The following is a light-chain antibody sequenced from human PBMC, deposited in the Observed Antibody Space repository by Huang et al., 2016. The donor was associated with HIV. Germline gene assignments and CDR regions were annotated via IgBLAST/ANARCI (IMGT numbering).Light chain of an antibody. CDR3: QQRSNWPPLT. CDR1: QSVSSY. Sequence: EIVLTQSPATLSLSPGERATLSCRASQSVSSYLAWYQQKPGQAPRLLIYDASNRATGSPARFSGSGSGTDFTLTISGLEPEDFAVYYCQQRSNWPPLTFGGGTKVE. CDR2: DAS. J-gene: IGKJ4*01. V-gene: IGKV3-11*01.